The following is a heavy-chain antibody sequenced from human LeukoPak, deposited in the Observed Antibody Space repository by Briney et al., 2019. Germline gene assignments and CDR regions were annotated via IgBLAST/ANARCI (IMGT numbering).Heavy chain of an antibody. CDR3: VKDVHYLGSYRESLDP. J-gene: IGHJ5*02. D-gene: IGHD3-10*01. V-gene: IGHV3-30*02. CDR2: LDYTGNNQ. Sequence: PGGSLRLSCATSGFTFKNYGMHWVRQAPGEGLEWVTFLDYTGNNQYYADSTKGRLTISRDNSKNTVFLQMNNLRLEDTAIYYCVKDVHYLGSYRESLDPWGQGTLVTVSS. CDR1: GFTFKNYG.